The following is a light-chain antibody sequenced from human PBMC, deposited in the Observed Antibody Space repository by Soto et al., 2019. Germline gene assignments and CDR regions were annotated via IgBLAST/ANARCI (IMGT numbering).Light chain of an antibody. V-gene: IGKV3-15*01. J-gene: IGKJ5*01. Sequence: EIVMTQSPATLSVCPGERATLSCRASQSVSSNLAWYRQKPGQAPRLLIYGASTRATGIPARFSGSGSGTEFTLTISSLEPEDFAVYYCQQRNSWPITFGQGTRLEI. CDR2: GAS. CDR1: QSVSSN. CDR3: QQRNSWPIT.